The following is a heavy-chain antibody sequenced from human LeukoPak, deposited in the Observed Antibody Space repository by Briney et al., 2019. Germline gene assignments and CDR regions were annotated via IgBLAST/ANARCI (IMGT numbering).Heavy chain of an antibody. CDR1: GFTFSNHE. V-gene: IGHV3-48*03. J-gene: IGHJ4*02. D-gene: IGHD3-22*01. CDR2: ISSSGSTI. Sequence: GGSLRLSCAASGFTFSNHEMNWVRQAPGKGLEWVSYISSSGSTIYYADSVKGRFTISRDNAKNSLYLQMNSLRAEDTAVYYCARDYDSSGYYDPHWGQGTLVTVSS. CDR3: ARDYDSSGYYDPH.